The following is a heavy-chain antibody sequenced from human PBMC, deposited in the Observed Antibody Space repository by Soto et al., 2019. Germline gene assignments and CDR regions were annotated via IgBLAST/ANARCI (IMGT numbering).Heavy chain of an antibody. V-gene: IGHV3-30-3*01. CDR3: ACVGIAVGPYYGMDV. CDR2: ISYDGSNK. D-gene: IGHD6-19*01. CDR1: GFTFSSYA. J-gene: IGHJ6*02. Sequence: GGSLRLSCAASGFTFSSYAMHWVRQAPGKGLEWVAVISYDGSNKYYADSVKGRFTISRDNSKNTLYLQMNSLRAEDTAVYYCACVGIAVGPYYGMDVWGQGTTVTVSS.